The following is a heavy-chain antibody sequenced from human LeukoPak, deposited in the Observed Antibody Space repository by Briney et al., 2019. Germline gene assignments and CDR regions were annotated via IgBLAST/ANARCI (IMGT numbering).Heavy chain of an antibody. Sequence: PSETLSLTCTVSGDSISSGTYFWGWIRQPPGKGLEWIASMSHTGSTYYNPSLKSRVTISTDTSNNQFSLRLSSVTAADTAVYYCARHPDLHFWGQGTLVTVSS. CDR3: ARHPDLHF. CDR2: MSHTGST. CDR1: GDSISSGTYF. J-gene: IGHJ4*02. V-gene: IGHV4-39*07.